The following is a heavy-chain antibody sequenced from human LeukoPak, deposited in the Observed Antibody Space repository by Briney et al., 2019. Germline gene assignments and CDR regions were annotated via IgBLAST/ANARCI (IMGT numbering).Heavy chain of an antibody. V-gene: IGHV4-38-2*02. CDR1: GYSISSDYY. Sequence: SETLSLTCTVSGYSISSDYYWGWIRPPPGKGREGVGSIYHSGSTYYNPSLKSRVTISVDTSKDQFSLKLSSVTAADTAVYFCARVGIDSGSFADFDYWGQGTLVTVSS. CDR2: IYHSGST. D-gene: IGHD1-26*01. CDR3: ARVGIDSGSFADFDY. J-gene: IGHJ4*02.